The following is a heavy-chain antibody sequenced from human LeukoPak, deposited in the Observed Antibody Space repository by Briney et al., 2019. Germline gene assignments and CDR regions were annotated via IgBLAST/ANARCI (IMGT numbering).Heavy chain of an antibody. CDR2: INIGGTNT. CDR1: GFTFNDYY. Sequence: PGTSLRLSCAASGFTFNDYYMSWIRQAPGKGLEWLSYINIGGTNTHYADSVKGRFTISRDNAKKCLYLEMNNLRAEDTAVYYCATDGAGFDTWGQGVLVTVSS. CDR3: ATDGAGFDT. J-gene: IGHJ5*02. V-gene: IGHV3-11*01.